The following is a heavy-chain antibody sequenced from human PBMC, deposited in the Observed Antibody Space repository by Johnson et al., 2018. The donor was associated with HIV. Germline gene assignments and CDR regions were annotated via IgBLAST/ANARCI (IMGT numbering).Heavy chain of an antibody. CDR2: INWNGGST. CDR3: ARDRRNRQWQRLDAFDI. J-gene: IGHJ3*02. CDR1: GFTFDDYG. D-gene: IGHD6-19*01. V-gene: IGHV3-20*04. Sequence: VHLVESGGGLVQPGGSLRLSCAASGFTFDDYGMNWVRQAPGKGLEWVSGINWNGGSTGYADSVKGRFTISRDNAKNSLHLQMNSLRAEDTAFYYCARDRRNRQWQRLDAFDIWGQGTMVIVSS.